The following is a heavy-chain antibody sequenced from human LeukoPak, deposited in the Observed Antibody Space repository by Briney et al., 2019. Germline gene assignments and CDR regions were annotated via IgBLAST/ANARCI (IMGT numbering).Heavy chain of an antibody. Sequence: LGASVKVSCTASGYTFTGYYMHWVRQAPGQGLEWMGWINPNSGGTNYAQKFQGRVTMTRDTSISTAYMELSRLRSDDTAVYYCAREMDYYDSSGYLPRDAFDIWGQGTMVTVSS. CDR1: GYTFTGYY. J-gene: IGHJ3*02. CDR2: INPNSGGT. CDR3: AREMDYYDSSGYLPRDAFDI. V-gene: IGHV1-2*03. D-gene: IGHD3-22*01.